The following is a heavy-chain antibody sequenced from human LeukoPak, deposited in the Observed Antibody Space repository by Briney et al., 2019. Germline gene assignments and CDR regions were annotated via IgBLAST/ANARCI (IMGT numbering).Heavy chain of an antibody. CDR1: GFTFSSYT. J-gene: IGHJ4*02. V-gene: IGHV3-21*01. CDR2: ISSSSSYI. D-gene: IGHD2-15*01. Sequence: PGGSLRLSSAASGFTFSSYTMNWVRQAPGKGLEWVSSISSSSSYIHYADALKGRFTISRDNAKNSLYLQTNSLRVEDTAVYYCARDVSGRADYWGQGTLVTVTS. CDR3: ARDVSGRADY.